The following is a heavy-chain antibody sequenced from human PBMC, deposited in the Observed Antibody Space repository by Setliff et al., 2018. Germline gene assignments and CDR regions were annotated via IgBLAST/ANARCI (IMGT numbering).Heavy chain of an antibody. D-gene: IGHD3-22*01. CDR1: GGSISSYY. CDR2: VYTSGST. V-gene: IGHV4-4*08. Sequence: LSLTCTVSGGSISSYYWSWIRQPPGKGLEWIGYVYTSGSTNYNPSLKSRVTISVDTSKNQFSLKLSSVTAADTAVYYCARSRGYKHDSSGYYYDHYYYYYMDVWGKGTPVTVSS. J-gene: IGHJ6*03. CDR3: ARSRGYKHDSSGYYYDHYYYYYMDV.